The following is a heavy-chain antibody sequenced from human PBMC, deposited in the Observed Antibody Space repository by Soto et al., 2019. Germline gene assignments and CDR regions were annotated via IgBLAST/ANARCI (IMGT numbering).Heavy chain of an antibody. CDR1: GFTFSNYA. D-gene: IGHD6-19*01. CDR2: ISGGGDTT. Sequence: GGSLRLSCGASGFTFSNYAMSWVRQVPGEGLEWVSTISGGGDTTYYADSVKGRFTISRDNSKNTLYVQMNSLRAEDTAVYYCARETKGSGWYNWFDPWGQGTLVTVSS. J-gene: IGHJ5*02. CDR3: ARETKGSGWYNWFDP. V-gene: IGHV3-23*01.